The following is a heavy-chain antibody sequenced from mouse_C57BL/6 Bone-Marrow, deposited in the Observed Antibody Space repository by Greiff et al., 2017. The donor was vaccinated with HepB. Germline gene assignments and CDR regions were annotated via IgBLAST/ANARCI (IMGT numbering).Heavy chain of an antibody. V-gene: IGHV3-6*01. J-gene: IGHJ2*01. D-gene: IGHD3-2*02. CDR1: GYSITSGYY. CDR3: ARDSSGSGTYYFDY. CDR2: ISYDGSN. Sequence: DVHLVESGPGLVKPSQSLSLTCSVTGYSITSGYYWNWIRQFPGNKLEWMGYISYDGSNNYNPSLKNRISITRDTSKNQFFLKLNSVTTEDTATYYCARDSSGSGTYYFDYWGQGTTLTVSS.